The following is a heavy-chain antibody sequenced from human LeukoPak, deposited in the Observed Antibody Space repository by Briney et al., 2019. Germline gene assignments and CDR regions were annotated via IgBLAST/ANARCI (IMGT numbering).Heavy chain of an antibody. CDR3: AKDPSAAGMIEPYYFDY. Sequence: GGSLRLSCEASGFTFRTFGMHWVRQAPGKGLEWVAYIRYDGSDIWYAESVKGRFTISRDISKNTLFLQMNTLRPDDTALYYCAKDPSAAGMIEPYYFDYWGQGILVTVSS. D-gene: IGHD6-13*01. J-gene: IGHJ4*02. CDR2: IRYDGSDI. CDR1: GFTFRTFG. V-gene: IGHV3-30*02.